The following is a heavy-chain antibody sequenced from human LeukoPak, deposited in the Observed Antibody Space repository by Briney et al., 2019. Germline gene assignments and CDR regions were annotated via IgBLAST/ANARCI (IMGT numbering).Heavy chain of an antibody. CDR1: GFTFSSYW. CDR2: IKQDGSEK. J-gene: IGHJ6*02. CDR3: ARDMAAAVLDYYYYGMDV. Sequence: PGGSLRLSCAASGFTFSSYWMSWVRQAPGKGLEWVANIKQDGSEKYYVDSVKGRFTISRDNAKNSLYLQMNSLRAEDTAVYYCARDMAAAVLDYYYYGMDVWGQGITVTVSS. V-gene: IGHV3-7*01. D-gene: IGHD6-13*01.